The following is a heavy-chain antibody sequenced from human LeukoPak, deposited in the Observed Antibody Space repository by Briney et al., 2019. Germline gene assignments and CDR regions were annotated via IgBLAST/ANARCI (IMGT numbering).Heavy chain of an antibody. CDR1: GFTLSSYW. CDR2: IKQDGSEK. Sequence: GGSLRLSCAASGFTLSSYWMSWVRQAPGKGLEWVANIKQDGSEKYYVDSVKGRFTISRDNAKNSLYLQMDSLRAEDTAVYYCATLVATTRFDYWGQGTLATVSS. V-gene: IGHV3-7*01. D-gene: IGHD5-12*01. CDR3: ATLVATTRFDY. J-gene: IGHJ4*02.